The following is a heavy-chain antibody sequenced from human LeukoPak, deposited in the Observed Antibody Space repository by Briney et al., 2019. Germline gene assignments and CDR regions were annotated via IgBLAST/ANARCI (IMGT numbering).Heavy chain of an antibody. V-gene: IGHV3-74*01. CDR2: INPDGSTI. D-gene: IGHD6-6*01. Sequence: PGGSLRLSCAASGFTFSNYWVHWVRQAPGKGLVWVSRINPDGSTINYADSVKGRFTISRDNAKNTLYLQMNSLRAEDTAVYYCAKSSYYFDYWGQGTLVTVSS. CDR1: GFTFSNYW. CDR3: AKSSYYFDY. J-gene: IGHJ4*02.